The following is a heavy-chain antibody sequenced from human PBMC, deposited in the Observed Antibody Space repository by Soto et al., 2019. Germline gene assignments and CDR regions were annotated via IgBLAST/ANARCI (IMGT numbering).Heavy chain of an antibody. Sequence: QVPLVQSGTEVKKSGASVNVSCKAFGYTFTSYGFSWVRQVPGQGLEWLGWISAFNGDTQYAQTMKGRLTVTTDTSTTTVHMELRSLTPADTAVYYCTREAGRQRMVPYDWGQGTLVTVS. CDR1: GYTFTSYG. J-gene: IGHJ4*02. D-gene: IGHD6-25*01. CDR3: TREAGRQRMVPYD. V-gene: IGHV1-18*04. CDR2: ISAFNGDT.